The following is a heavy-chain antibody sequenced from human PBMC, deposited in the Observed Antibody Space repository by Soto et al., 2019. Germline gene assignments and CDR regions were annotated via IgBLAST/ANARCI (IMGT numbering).Heavy chain of an antibody. Sequence: PSETLSLTCTVSGGSVSSGSYYWSWIRQPPGKGLEWIGYIYYSESTNYNPSLKSRVTISVDTSKNQFSLKLSSVTAADTAVYYCAREEELVDAFDIWGQGTMVTVSS. CDR1: GGSVSSGSYY. V-gene: IGHV4-61*01. J-gene: IGHJ3*02. D-gene: IGHD3-10*01. CDR2: IYYSEST. CDR3: AREEELVDAFDI.